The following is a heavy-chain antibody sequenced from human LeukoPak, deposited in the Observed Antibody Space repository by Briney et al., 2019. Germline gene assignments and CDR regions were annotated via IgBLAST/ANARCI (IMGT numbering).Heavy chain of an antibody. V-gene: IGHV1-46*01. Sequence: ASVKVSCKASGYIFTSYSMHWVRRAPGQGLEWMGIINPSGGTTNYAQKFQGRVTMTRDTSTSTVYMDLSSLRSEDTAVYYCARYIVSYPHDAFDIWGQGTMVTVSS. J-gene: IGHJ3*02. CDR3: ARYIVSYPHDAFDI. CDR1: GYIFTSYS. CDR2: INPSGGTT. D-gene: IGHD1-26*01.